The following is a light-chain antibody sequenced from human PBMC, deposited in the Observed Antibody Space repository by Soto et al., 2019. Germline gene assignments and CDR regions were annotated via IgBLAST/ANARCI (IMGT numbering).Light chain of an antibody. J-gene: IGKJ4*01. CDR2: DAS. Sequence: EIVLTQSAAVLFLSPGERATLSCRASQSVSSYLAWYQQKPGQAPRLLIYDASNRATGIPARFSGSGSGTDFTLTISSLEPEDFAVYYCQQRSNWPLTFGGGTKV. CDR3: QQRSNWPLT. V-gene: IGKV3-11*01. CDR1: QSVSSY.